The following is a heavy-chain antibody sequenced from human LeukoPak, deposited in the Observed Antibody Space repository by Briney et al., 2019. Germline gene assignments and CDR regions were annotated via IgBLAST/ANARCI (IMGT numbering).Heavy chain of an antibody. CDR2: MYHTGST. Sequence: ASETLSLTCTVSGYSMSSGYYWGWIRQPPERGLEWIGSMYHTGSTYYNPSLKSRVTISVDTSKNQFYLKLSSVTAADTAVYYXXXXXXXDYTYYPGGNYFDYWGQGTLVTVSS. CDR3: XXXXXXDYTYYPGGNYFDY. D-gene: IGHD4-11*01. CDR1: GYSMSSGYY. V-gene: IGHV4-38-2*02. J-gene: IGHJ4*02.